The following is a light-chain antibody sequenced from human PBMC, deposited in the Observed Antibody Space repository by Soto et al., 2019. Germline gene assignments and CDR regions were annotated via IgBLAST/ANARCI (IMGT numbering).Light chain of an antibody. V-gene: IGLV2-11*01. J-gene: IGLJ2*01. CDR3: CSYAGNYIFV. Sequence: QSALTQPRSVSGSPGQSITISCTGTSSDVGGYNHVSWYQQHPGKAPKLMIYDVDKRPSGVPDRFSGSKSGNTASLTISGLKTEDEGDYYCCSYAGNYIFVFGGGTKVTVL. CDR2: DVD. CDR1: SSDVGGYNH.